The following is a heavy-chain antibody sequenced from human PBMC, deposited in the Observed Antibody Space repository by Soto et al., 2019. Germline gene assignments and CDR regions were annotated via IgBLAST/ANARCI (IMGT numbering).Heavy chain of an antibody. CDR3: ERDMGSNGGWQLDY. Sequence: ASVKVSCKTSGYTFTGFGINWVRQAPGQGLEWMGWISTDSGNTHYAQKIQGRVTLTTDSSTNTVYMELRSLTSDDTAVYYCERDMGSNGGWQLDYWGQGTLVTVSS. J-gene: IGHJ4*02. CDR1: GYTFTGFG. V-gene: IGHV1-18*04. CDR2: ISTDSGNT. D-gene: IGHD6-19*01.